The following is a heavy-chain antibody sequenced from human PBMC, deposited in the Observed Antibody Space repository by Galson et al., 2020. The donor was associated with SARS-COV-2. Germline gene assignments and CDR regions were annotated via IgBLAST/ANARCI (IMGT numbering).Heavy chain of an antibody. CDR2: ISYDGTYK. D-gene: IGHD2-2*01. V-gene: IGHV3-30*03. CDR3: ARDDCSSTTCYPANYVGYGMDV. Sequence: TGGSLRLSCAASGFTFNHAMHWVHQSPGKGLEWVAVISYDGTYKYYVESVKGRFTISRDNSKNTLYLQMNSLRAEDTALYYCARDDCSSTTCYPANYVGYGMDVWGQGTTVTVSS. J-gene: IGHJ6*02. CDR1: GFTFNHA.